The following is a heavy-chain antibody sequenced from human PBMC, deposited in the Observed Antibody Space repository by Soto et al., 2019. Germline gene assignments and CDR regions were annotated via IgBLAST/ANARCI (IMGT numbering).Heavy chain of an antibody. Sequence: QVQLVQSGAEVKKPGASVKVSCKASGYTFTSYGISWVRQAPGQGLEWMGWISAYNGNTNYAQKLQGRVTMTTDTSTSTAYRELRSLRSDDTAVYYCARYGAGYCSGGSCYGPVDYWGQGTLVTVSS. V-gene: IGHV1-18*01. CDR1: GYTFTSYG. CDR2: ISAYNGNT. D-gene: IGHD2-15*01. CDR3: ARYGAGYCSGGSCYGPVDY. J-gene: IGHJ4*02.